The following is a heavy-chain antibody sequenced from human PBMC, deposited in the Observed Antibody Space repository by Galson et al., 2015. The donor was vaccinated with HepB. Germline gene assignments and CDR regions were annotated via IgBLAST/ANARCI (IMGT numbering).Heavy chain of an antibody. J-gene: IGHJ3*02. Sequence: SLRLSCAASGFTFSSYWMSWVRQAPGKGLEWVANIKQDGSEKYYVDSVKGRFTISRDNAKNSLYLQMNSLRAEDTAVYYCARGIHSYDYVWGSYRFSAFDIWGQGTMVTVSS. D-gene: IGHD3-16*02. CDR1: GFTFSSYW. CDR2: IKQDGSEK. V-gene: IGHV3-7*03. CDR3: ARGIHSYDYVWGSYRFSAFDI.